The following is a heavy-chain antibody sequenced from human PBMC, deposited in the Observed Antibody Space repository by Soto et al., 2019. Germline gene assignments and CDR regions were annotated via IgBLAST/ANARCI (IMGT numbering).Heavy chain of an antibody. V-gene: IGHV1-69*13. CDR3: ARDRQLVRLGWFDP. CDR1: GGTFSSYA. CDR2: IIPIFGTA. Sequence: SVKVSCKASGGTFSSYAISWVRQAPGQGLEWMGGIIPIFGTANYAQKFQGRVTITADESTSTAYMELSSLRSEDTAVYYRARDRQLVRLGWFDPWGQGTLVTV. J-gene: IGHJ5*02. D-gene: IGHD6-6*01.